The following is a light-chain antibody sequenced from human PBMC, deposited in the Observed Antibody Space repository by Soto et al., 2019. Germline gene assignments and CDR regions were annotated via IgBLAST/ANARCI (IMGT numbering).Light chain of an antibody. CDR3: AAWDDSLNGHWL. CDR1: SSDVGGYNY. Sequence: QSVLTQPASVSGSPGQSITISCTGTSSDVGGYNYVSWYQQHPGKAPKLMIYEVSNRPSGVSNRFSGSKSGNTASLTISGLQAEDEADYYCAAWDDSLNGHWLFGGGTKLTVL. CDR2: EVS. J-gene: IGLJ3*02. V-gene: IGLV2-14*01.